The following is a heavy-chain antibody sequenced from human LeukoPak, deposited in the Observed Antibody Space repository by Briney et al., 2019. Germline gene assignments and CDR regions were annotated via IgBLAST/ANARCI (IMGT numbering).Heavy chain of an antibody. J-gene: IGHJ4*02. CDR1: GGSISSYY. Sequence: EALSLTCTVSGGSISSYYWSWIRQAPGKGLEWVSVIYSGGSTYYADSVKGGFTISRDNSKNTLYLQMNSLRAEDTAVYYCAREVAVRGVITNYFDYWGQGTLVTVSS. V-gene: IGHV3-66*01. CDR2: IYSGGST. D-gene: IGHD3-10*01. CDR3: AREVAVRGVITNYFDY.